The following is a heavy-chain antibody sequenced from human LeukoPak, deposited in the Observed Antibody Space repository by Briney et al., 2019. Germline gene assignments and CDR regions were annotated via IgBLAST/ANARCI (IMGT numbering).Heavy chain of an antibody. CDR3: ARLGYSSTWYEHAFDI. CDR1: GASISSSSYY. J-gene: IGHJ3*02. V-gene: IGHV4-39*01. CDR2: IYYSGNT. Sequence: SETLSLTCTVSGASISSSSYYWGWIRQPPGKGLEGIGCIYYSGNTYYNPSLKSRVTISVDTSKNQFSLKPSSVTAADTALYYCARLGYSSTWYEHAFDIWGQGTMVIVSS. D-gene: IGHD6-13*01.